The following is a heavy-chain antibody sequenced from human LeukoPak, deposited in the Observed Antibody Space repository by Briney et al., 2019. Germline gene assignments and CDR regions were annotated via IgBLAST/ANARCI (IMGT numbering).Heavy chain of an antibody. V-gene: IGHV3-21*01. CDR1: GFTISFYW. D-gene: IGHD4-17*01. J-gene: IGHJ3*02. CDR2: ISSSGSSI. CDR3: ATLTTVTHDAFDI. Sequence: GGSLRLSCAASGFTISFYWMSWVRQAPGKGLEWVSSISSSGSSIYYADSLRGRFTISRDNAKNSLFLQMHSLRAEDTAVYYCATLTTVTHDAFDIWGQGTMVTVSS.